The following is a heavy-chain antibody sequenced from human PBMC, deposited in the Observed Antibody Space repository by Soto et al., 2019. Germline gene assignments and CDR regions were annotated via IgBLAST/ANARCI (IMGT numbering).Heavy chain of an antibody. J-gene: IGHJ4*02. D-gene: IGHD1-1*01. CDR3: ARDRQDWNGPVGY. V-gene: IGHV3-21*01. Sequence: PGGSLRLSCAASGFTFSSYSMNWVRQAPGKGLEWVSSISSSSSYIYYADSVKGRFTISRDNAKNSLYLQMNSLRAEDTAVYYCARDRQDWNGPVGYWGQGTLVTVSS. CDR1: GFTFSSYS. CDR2: ISSSSSYI.